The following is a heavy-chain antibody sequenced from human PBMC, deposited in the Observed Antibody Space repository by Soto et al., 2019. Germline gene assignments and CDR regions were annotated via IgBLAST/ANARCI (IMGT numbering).Heavy chain of an antibody. V-gene: IGHV3-23*01. CDR3: ARSTSDQLPTEPHY. Sequence: EVQLLESGGGLVKPGGSLRLSCAASGFTFSNYAMSWVRQAPGKGLEWVSTISGISGSRYYAESVKGRFTISRDNSKNTLSLQMDSLRAEDTARYYCARSTSDQLPTEPHYWGQGTLVTVSS. D-gene: IGHD2-2*01. J-gene: IGHJ4*02. CDR2: ISGISGSR. CDR1: GFTFSNYA.